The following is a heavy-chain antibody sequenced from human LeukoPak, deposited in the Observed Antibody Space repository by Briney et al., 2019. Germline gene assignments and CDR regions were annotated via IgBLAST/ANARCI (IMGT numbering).Heavy chain of an antibody. D-gene: IGHD3-16*01. J-gene: IGHJ4*02. V-gene: IGHV4-59*01. Sequence: SETLSLTCTVSGGSISSYYWSGIRQPPGKGLEWIGYIYYSGSTNYNPSLKSRVTISVDTSKNQFSLKLSSVTAADTAVYYCARDGGELFDYWGQGTLVTVSS. CDR3: ARDGGELFDY. CDR1: GGSISSYY. CDR2: IYYSGST.